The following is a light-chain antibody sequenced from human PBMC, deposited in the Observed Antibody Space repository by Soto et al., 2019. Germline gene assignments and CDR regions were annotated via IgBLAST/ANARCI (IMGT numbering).Light chain of an antibody. CDR3: QQANSFPLT. J-gene: IGKJ4*01. CDR2: AAS. CDR1: ETITSY. V-gene: IGKV1-12*01. Sequence: IQMTQSPSSLSASVGDEVTITCRASETITSYLNWYQQKPGKAPNLLIYAASSLHSGVPSRFSGSGSGTDFTLTISSLQPEDFATYYCQQANSFPLTFGGGTKVDIK.